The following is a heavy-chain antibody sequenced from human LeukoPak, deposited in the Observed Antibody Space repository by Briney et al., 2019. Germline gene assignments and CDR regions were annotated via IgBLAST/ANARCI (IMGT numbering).Heavy chain of an antibody. J-gene: IGHJ4*02. CDR1: GFILTNYF. CDR2: IKHDGSEK. Sequence: GGSLRLSCAASGFILTNYFMSWVRQAPGKGLEWVASIKHDGSEKYYVDSVRGRFTISRDNTMNSLYLQMSSLRAEDTAVYYCATDRGWRTSGYYLYYFEYWGQGTLVTYSS. D-gene: IGHD3-3*01. CDR3: ATDRGWRTSGYYLYYFEY. V-gene: IGHV3-7*01.